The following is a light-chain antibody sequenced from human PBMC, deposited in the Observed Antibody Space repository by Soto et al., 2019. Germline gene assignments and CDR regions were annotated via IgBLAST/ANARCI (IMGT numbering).Light chain of an antibody. CDR3: CSYAGSSTYV. CDR2: EDS. V-gene: IGLV2-23*01. J-gene: IGLJ1*01. Sequence: QSVLPQAAYESGSRGQSITISCTVASSDFGSYNLVSWYQQHPGKAPKLMIYEDSKRPSGVSNRFSGSKSGNTASLTISGLQAEDDADYYCCSYAGSSTYVFGTGTRSPS. CDR1: SSDFGSYNL.